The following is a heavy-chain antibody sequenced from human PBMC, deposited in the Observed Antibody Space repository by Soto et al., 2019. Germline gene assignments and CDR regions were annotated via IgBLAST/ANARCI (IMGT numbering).Heavy chain of an antibody. V-gene: IGHV1-69*13. Sequence: ASVKFSCKASGGTFSSYAISWVRQAPGQGLEWMGGIIPIFGTANYAQKFQGRVTITADESTSTAYMELSSLQSEDTAVYYCARERKFDFWRKGLDVWGQGTTVTVSS. CDR1: GGTFSSYA. CDR3: ARERKFDFWRKGLDV. CDR2: IIPIFGTA. J-gene: IGHJ6*02. D-gene: IGHD3-3*01.